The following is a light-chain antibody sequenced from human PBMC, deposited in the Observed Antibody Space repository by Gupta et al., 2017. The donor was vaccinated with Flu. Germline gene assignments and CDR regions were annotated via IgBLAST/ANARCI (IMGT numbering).Light chain of an antibody. Sequence: QSALTQPASVSGSPGQPITISCTGTSSDVGGYNYVSWYQQFPGKAPKLVIYGVSNRPSGVSSRFSGSKSGNTASLTISGLQPDDEADYYCCSYTSTTIWVFGGGTKLTVL. CDR2: GVS. J-gene: IGLJ3*02. V-gene: IGLV2-14*01. CDR1: SSDVGGYNY. CDR3: CSYTSTTIWV.